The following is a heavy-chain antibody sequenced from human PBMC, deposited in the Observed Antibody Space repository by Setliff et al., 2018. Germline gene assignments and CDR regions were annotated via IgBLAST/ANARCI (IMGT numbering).Heavy chain of an antibody. CDR3: ARERMYYSFWSGYSDY. D-gene: IGHD3-3*01. Sequence: SETLSLTCAVSGYSIRSGNYWGWIRQPPGKGLEWIGSISHSGSAYYNPSLKSRVTISLDMSKNQFSLKLSSVTAADTAMYYCARERMYYSFWSGYSDYWGQGTLVTVSS. CDR1: GYSIRSGNY. V-gene: IGHV4-38-2*02. CDR2: ISHSGSA. J-gene: IGHJ4*02.